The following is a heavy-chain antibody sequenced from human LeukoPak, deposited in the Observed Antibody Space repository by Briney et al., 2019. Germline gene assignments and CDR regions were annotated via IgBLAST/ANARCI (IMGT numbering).Heavy chain of an antibody. D-gene: IGHD6-13*01. Sequence: PSETLSLTCTVSGGSISSYYWSWIRQPPGKGLEGIGYIYYSGSTNNNPSLKSRVTISVETSKNQFSLKLSSVPAADTPVYYCARDRGSSWYWCDPWGQGTLVSVSS. J-gene: IGHJ5*02. CDR2: IYYSGST. V-gene: IGHV4-59*01. CDR1: GGSISSYY. CDR3: ARDRGSSWYWCDP.